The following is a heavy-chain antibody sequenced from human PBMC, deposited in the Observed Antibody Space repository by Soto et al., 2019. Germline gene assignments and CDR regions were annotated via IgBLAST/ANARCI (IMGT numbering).Heavy chain of an antibody. CDR2: IYYSGST. D-gene: IGHD2-2*01. V-gene: IGHV4-61*01. Sequence: LSLTCTVSGGSFSSDTYYWGWSRQPPGKGLEWIGYIYYSGSTDYNPSLDSRATISADTSKNQFSLKLTSVTAADTAVYYCARVNYCSSSNCHWLDYWGHGSLV. CDR3: ARVNYCSSSNCHWLDY. CDR1: GGSFSSDTYY. J-gene: IGHJ5*01.